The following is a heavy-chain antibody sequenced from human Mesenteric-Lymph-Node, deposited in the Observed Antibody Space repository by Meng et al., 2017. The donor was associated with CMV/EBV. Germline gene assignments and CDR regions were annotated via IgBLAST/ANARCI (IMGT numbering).Heavy chain of an antibody. V-gene: IGHV4-39*01. D-gene: IGHD6-19*01. J-gene: IGHJ4*02. CDR3: ARQSGAVAGGVAY. CDR2: IYYSGST. CDR1: GGSISSGSYY. Sequence: VSGGSISSGSYYWGWIRQPPGKGLEWIGSIYYSGSTYYNPSLKSRVTISVDTSKNQFSLKLSSVTAADTAVYYCARQSGAVAGGVAYWGQGTLVTVSS.